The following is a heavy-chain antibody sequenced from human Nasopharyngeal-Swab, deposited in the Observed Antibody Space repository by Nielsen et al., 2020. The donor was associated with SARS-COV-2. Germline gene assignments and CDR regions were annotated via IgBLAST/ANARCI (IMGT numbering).Heavy chain of an antibody. CDR3: ARVLGSIVVVPAAMPVYAFDI. CDR2: IYYSGST. Sequence: WIRQPPGKGLERIGYIYYSGSTNYNPSLKSRVTISVDTSKNQFSLKLSSVTAADTAVYYCARVLGSIVVVPAAMPVYAFDIWGQGTMVTVSS. J-gene: IGHJ3*02. V-gene: IGHV4-59*01. D-gene: IGHD2-2*01.